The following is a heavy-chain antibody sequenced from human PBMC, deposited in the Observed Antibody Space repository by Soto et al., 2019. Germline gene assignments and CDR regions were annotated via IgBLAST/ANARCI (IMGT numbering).Heavy chain of an antibody. CDR3: ARDGDHYYDSSGYYLT. J-gene: IGHJ5*02. D-gene: IGHD3-22*01. Sequence: PSETLSLTCTVSGGSISSYYWSWIRQPPGKGLEWIGYIYYSGSTNYNPSLKSRVTISADTSKNQFSLKLSSVTAADTAVYYCARDGDHYYDSSGYYLTWGQGTLVTVSS. CDR2: IYYSGST. CDR1: GGSISSYY. V-gene: IGHV4-59*01.